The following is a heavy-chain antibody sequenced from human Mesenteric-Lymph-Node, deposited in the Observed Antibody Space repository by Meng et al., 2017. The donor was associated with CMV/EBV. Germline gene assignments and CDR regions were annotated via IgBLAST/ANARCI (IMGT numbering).Heavy chain of an antibody. CDR2: IYYSGTT. CDR3: ARMEWLLHYFDY. J-gene: IGHJ4*02. Sequence: TVSGRSISSGGYCWSWIRQHPGKGLEYIGYIYYSGTTYYNPSLKSRITISVDTSKNQFSLKLTSVTAADTAVYFCARMEWLLHYFDYWGQGSLVTVSS. V-gene: IGHV4-31*02. CDR1: GRSISSGGYC. D-gene: IGHD3-3*01.